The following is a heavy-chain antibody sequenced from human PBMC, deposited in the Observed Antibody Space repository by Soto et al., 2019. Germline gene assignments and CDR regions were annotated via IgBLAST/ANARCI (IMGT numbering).Heavy chain of an antibody. Sequence: QITLNESGPTLVKPTQTLTLTCTFSGFSLSTRDVGVGWIRQPPGEALEWLGVVYWDDSKTYSPSLESRLTITKDTSKNQVVLRMTKMDPVGTATYYLAHCRGGVASFWGQGTLVTVSS. CDR1: GFSLSTRDVG. J-gene: IGHJ4*02. CDR3: AHCRGGVASF. V-gene: IGHV2-5*02. CDR2: VYWDDSK. D-gene: IGHD2-2*01.